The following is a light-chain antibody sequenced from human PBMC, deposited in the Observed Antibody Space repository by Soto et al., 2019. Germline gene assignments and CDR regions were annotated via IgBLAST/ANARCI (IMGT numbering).Light chain of an antibody. Sequence: DIQMTQCPSTLSASVGDRVTITCRATQSITTWLAWYQQKPGRAPKLLIYDASSLQRGVPLRFSGSGSGTEFTLTISSLQPDDFATYYCQQYNTFWTFGQGTKVDIK. CDR3: QQYNTFWT. V-gene: IGKV1-5*01. CDR1: QSITTW. CDR2: DAS. J-gene: IGKJ1*01.